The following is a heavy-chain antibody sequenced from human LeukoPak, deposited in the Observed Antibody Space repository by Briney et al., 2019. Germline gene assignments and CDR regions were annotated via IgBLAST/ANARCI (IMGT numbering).Heavy chain of an antibody. CDR3: ARGGDPYYFDY. D-gene: IGHD2-21*02. Sequence: PSETLSLTCTVSGGSISSGGYYWSWIRQHPGKGLEWIGYIYYSGSTYYNPSLKSRVTISVDTSKNQFSLKLSSVTAADTAVYYCARGGDPYYFDYWGQRTLVTVSS. V-gene: IGHV4-31*03. CDR2: IYYSGST. CDR1: GGSISSGGYY. J-gene: IGHJ4*02.